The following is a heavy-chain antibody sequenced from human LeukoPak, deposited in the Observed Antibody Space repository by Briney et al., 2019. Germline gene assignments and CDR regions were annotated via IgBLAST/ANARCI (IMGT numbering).Heavy chain of an antibody. CDR1: GGSISSYY. J-gene: IGHJ6*04. D-gene: IGHD5-18*01. Sequence: SETLSLTCTVSGGSISSYYWSWIRQPPGKGLEWIGYIYYSGSTNYNPSLKSRVTTSVDTSKNQFSLKLSSVTAADTAVYYCARSGGYSYGYYYGMDVWGKGTTVTVSS. CDR2: IYYSGST. V-gene: IGHV4-59*01. CDR3: ARSGGYSYGYYYGMDV.